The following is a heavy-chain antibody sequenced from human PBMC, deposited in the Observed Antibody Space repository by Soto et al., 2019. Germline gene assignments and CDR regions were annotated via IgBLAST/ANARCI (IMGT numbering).Heavy chain of an antibody. V-gene: IGHV1-18*01. CDR3: ARVPYYYDSSGYYGWFDP. Sequence: ASVKVSCKASGYTFTSYGISWVRQAPGQGLEWMGWISAYNSNTNYAQKLQGRVTMTTDTSTSTAYMELRSLRSDDTAVYYCARVPYYYDSSGYYGWFDPWGQGTLVTVSS. D-gene: IGHD3-22*01. J-gene: IGHJ5*02. CDR1: GYTFTSYG. CDR2: ISAYNSNT.